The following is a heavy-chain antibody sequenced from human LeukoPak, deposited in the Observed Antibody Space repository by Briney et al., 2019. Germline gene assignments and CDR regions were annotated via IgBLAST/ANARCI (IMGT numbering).Heavy chain of an antibody. V-gene: IGHV4-59*08. CDR3: ARHARWLGPFDP. J-gene: IGHJ5*02. CDR2: IYYSGST. CDR1: GGSISSYY. Sequence: SETLSLTCTVSGGSISSYYWSWIRRPPGKGLEWIGYIYYSGSTNYNPSLKSRVTISVDTSKNQFSLKLSSVTAADTAVYYCARHARWLGPFDPWGQGTLVTVSS. D-gene: IGHD6-19*01.